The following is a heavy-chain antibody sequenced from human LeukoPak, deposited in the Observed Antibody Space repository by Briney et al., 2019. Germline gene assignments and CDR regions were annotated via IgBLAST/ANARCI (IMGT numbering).Heavy chain of an antibody. CDR3: AKGNTMYTAYYFDY. D-gene: IGHD3-10*02. V-gene: IGHV3-23*01. CDR2: ISGGVGST. CDR1: GSTFSSYA. J-gene: IGHJ4*02. Sequence: GGSLRLSCAASGSTFSSYAMIWVRQAPGKGLEWVSVISGGVGSTSYADSVKGRFTISRDNSKNTLYLQMNSLRAEDTAVYYCAKGNTMYTAYYFDYWGQGTLVTVSS.